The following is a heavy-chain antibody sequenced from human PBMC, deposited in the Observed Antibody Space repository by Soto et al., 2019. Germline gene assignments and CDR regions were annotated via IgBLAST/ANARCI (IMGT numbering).Heavy chain of an antibody. CDR3: ATWEKWQWLEKVFHP. J-gene: IGHJ5*02. CDR1: GYTFNTYT. D-gene: IGHD6-19*01. Sequence: GASVKVSCKASGYTFNTYTIHWVRQAPGKGLEWMGGFAPEDGKTIYAQKFQGRVTMTEDTSTDTAYMELSSLRSEDTAVYYCATWEKWQWLEKVFHPWGLGAMVTVSS. V-gene: IGHV1-24*01. CDR2: FAPEDGKT.